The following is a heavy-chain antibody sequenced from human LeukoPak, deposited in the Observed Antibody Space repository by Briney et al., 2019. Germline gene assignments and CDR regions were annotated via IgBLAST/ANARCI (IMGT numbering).Heavy chain of an antibody. D-gene: IGHD3/OR15-3a*01. CDR3: TRTGPYYYYGMDV. J-gene: IGHJ6*02. Sequence: GGSLRLSCAASGFTFTHYNMYWVRQPPGKGLEWVSLINWDGSSSYCADSVKGRFTISRDNNKNSLYLHMNSLRTEDTALYYCTRTGPYYYYGMDVWGQGTTVAVSS. V-gene: IGHV3-43*01. CDR2: INWDGSSS. CDR1: GFTFTHYN.